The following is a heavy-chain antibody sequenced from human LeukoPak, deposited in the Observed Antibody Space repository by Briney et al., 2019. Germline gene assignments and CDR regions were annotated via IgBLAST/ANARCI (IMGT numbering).Heavy chain of an antibody. CDR2: ISGSGGSP. D-gene: IGHD3-10*01. V-gene: IGHV3-23*01. CDR3: AKSSGSGSYPLNWFDP. J-gene: IGHJ5*02. Sequence: GGSLRLSCAASGFTFSSSAMSWVRQAPGKGLEWVSSISGSGGSPYYADSVKGRFTISRDNSKNTLYLQMNSLRAEDTAVYYCAKSSGSGSYPLNWFDPWGQGTLVTVSS. CDR1: GFTFSSSA.